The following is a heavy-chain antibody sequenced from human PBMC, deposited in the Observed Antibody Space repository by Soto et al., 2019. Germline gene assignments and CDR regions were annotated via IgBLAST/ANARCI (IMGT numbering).Heavy chain of an antibody. Sequence: QVQLVESGGGVVQPGRSLRLSCAASGFTFSSHAMHWVRQAPGKGLEWVAVISYDGSKIYYADSVKGRFTISRDNSKKTLYLQMNSLRAEDTAVYFCARDGEDVLRNIPGDAFDIWGQGTMVTVSS. J-gene: IGHJ3*02. D-gene: IGHD3-3*01. CDR3: ARDGEDVLRNIPGDAFDI. V-gene: IGHV3-30*04. CDR2: ISYDGSKI. CDR1: GFTFSSHA.